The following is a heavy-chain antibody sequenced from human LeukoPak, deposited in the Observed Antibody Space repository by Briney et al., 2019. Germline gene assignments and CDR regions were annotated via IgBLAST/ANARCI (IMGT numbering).Heavy chain of an antibody. V-gene: IGHV4-39*01. D-gene: IGHD5-24*01. J-gene: IGHJ5*02. CDR1: GGSISSSSYY. CDR3: ARRILQFDP. Sequence: SETLSLTCTVSGGSISSSSYYWGWIRQPPGKGLEWIGSLYYSGSTYQNPSLKSRVTISVDTSKNQFSLKLSSVTAADTAVYYCARRILQFDPLGQGTLVTVSS. CDR2: LYYSGST.